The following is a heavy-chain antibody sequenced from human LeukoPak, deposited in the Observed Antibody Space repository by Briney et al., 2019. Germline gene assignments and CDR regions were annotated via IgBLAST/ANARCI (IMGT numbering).Heavy chain of an antibody. V-gene: IGHV4-61*02. J-gene: IGHJ2*01. CDR1: GGSISSGSYY. CDR3: ARDRSGSYDWYFDL. D-gene: IGHD1-26*01. Sequence: PSETLSLTCGVSGGSISSGSYYWSWIRQPAGKGLEWIGRIYTSGSTNYNPSLKSRVTISVDTSKNQFSLKLSSVTAADTAVYYCARDRSGSYDWYFDLWGRGTLVTVSS. CDR2: IYTSGST.